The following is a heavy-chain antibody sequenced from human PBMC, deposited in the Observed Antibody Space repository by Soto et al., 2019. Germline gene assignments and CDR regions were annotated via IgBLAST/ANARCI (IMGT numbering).Heavy chain of an antibody. CDR1: GFTFRSYA. Sequence: GGSLRLSCAASGFTFRSYAMRWVRQAPGNGLEWISSISGSGFKKYYADSVKGRFTISRDNSKSTVYLELNNLSGEDTAVHHCAKNQGVELVPLATVDWFDPWGQGSVVTVSS. CDR2: ISGSGFKK. V-gene: IGHV3-23*01. D-gene: IGHD1-26*01. J-gene: IGHJ5*02. CDR3: AKNQGVELVPLATVDWFDP.